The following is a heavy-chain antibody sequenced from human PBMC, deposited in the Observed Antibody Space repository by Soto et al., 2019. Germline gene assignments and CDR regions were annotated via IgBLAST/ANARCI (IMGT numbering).Heavy chain of an antibody. J-gene: IGHJ5*01. Sequence: PSETLSLTCAVSGASSSSGDSYWSWIRQRPGKGLEWIGYIFHTGSTYYNPSLKSRVTISLDSSKNQFSLKLTSATAADTAVYFCAREPYCTSATCFIHFDSWCQGSLVTVSS. V-gene: IGHV4-31*11. CDR1: GASSSSGDSY. CDR2: IFHTGST. CDR3: AREPYCTSATCFIHFDS. D-gene: IGHD2-2*01.